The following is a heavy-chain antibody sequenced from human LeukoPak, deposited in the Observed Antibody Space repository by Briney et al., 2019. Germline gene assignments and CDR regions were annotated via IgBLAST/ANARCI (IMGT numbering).Heavy chain of an antibody. D-gene: IGHD3-22*01. CDR3: ARGPYSYDSSGAFDI. V-gene: IGHV4-38-2*02. CDR1: GYSISSGYY. Sequence: SETLSLTCTVSGYSISSGYYWGWIRQPPGKGLEWIGRISSSGSTNYNPSLKSRVTISVDTSKNQFSLKLSSVTAADTAVYFCARGPYSYDSSGAFDIWGQGTMVTVSS. CDR2: ISSSGST. J-gene: IGHJ3*02.